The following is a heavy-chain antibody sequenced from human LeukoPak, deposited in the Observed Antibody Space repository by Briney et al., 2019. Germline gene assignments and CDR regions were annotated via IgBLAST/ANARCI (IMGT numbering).Heavy chain of an antibody. CDR2: IIPIFGTA. CDR1: GCTFSSYA. D-gene: IGHD4-11*01. V-gene: IGHV1-69*13. Sequence: SVKVSCKASGCTFSSYAISWVRQAPGQGLEWMGGIIPIFGTANYAQKFQGRVTITADESTSTAYMELSSLRSEDTAVYYCARDKTTAEVYYYYYGMDVWGQGTTVTVSS. J-gene: IGHJ6*02. CDR3: ARDKTTAEVYYYYYGMDV.